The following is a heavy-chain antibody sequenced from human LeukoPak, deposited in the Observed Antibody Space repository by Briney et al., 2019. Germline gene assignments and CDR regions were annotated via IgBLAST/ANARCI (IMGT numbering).Heavy chain of an antibody. D-gene: IGHD3-10*01. Sequence: GGSLRLSCAASGFTFSSYDMHWVRQATGKGLEWVSAIGTAGDTHYPGSVKGRFTVSRENAKNSLYLQMNSLRAGDTAVYYCARDRGGWFDPWGQGTLVTVSS. CDR2: IGTAGDT. CDR1: GFTFSSYD. CDR3: ARDRGGWFDP. V-gene: IGHV3-13*01. J-gene: IGHJ5*02.